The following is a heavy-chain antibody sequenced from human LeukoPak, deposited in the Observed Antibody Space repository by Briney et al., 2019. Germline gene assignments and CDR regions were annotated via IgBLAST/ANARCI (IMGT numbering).Heavy chain of an antibody. V-gene: IGHV3-23*01. D-gene: IGHD5-24*01. J-gene: IGHJ4*02. CDR1: GFTFRSYA. Sequence: GGSLRLSCAASGFTFRSYAMSWVRQALGKGLEWVSSISGSDGTTYHADSVKGRFTVSRDNSKNTLYLQMNSLRAEDTAVYYCVREGVATIDFHHWGQGILVTVSS. CDR3: VREGVATIDFHH. CDR2: ISGSDGTT.